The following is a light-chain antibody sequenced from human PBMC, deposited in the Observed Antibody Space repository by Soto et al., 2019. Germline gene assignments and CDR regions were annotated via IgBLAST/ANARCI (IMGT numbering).Light chain of an antibody. CDR3: SSYTRSNTYV. J-gene: IGLJ1*01. CDR2: EVS. V-gene: IGLV2-14*01. Sequence: QSVLTQPASVSGSPGQSITISCTGTSSDVGGYNYVSWYQQQHGKAPKLIIYEVSNRHSGVSNRFSGSKSGNTASLTISGLQAEDEADYYCSSYTRSNTYVFGTGTKVTVL. CDR1: SSDVGGYNY.